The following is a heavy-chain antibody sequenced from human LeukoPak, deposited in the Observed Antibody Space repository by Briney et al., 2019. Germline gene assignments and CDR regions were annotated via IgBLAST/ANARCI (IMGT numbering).Heavy chain of an antibody. Sequence: PGGSLRLSCAASGFTFSSYAMSWVRQAPGKGLEGVSDISGSGGSTYYADSVKGRFTISRDNSKNTLYLQMNSLRAEDTAVYYCAKWGGDGYNPYYFDYWGQGTLVTVSS. CDR1: GFTFSSYA. J-gene: IGHJ4*02. D-gene: IGHD5-24*01. V-gene: IGHV3-23*01. CDR3: AKWGGDGYNPYYFDY. CDR2: ISGSGGST.